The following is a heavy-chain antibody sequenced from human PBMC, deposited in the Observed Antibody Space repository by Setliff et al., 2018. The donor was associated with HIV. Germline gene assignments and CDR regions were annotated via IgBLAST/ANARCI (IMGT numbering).Heavy chain of an antibody. D-gene: IGHD1-26*01. V-gene: IGHV1-69*13. CDR2: IIPIFGTA. Sequence: GASVKVSCKASGGTFSSYAISWVRQAPGQGLEWMGGIIPIFGTANYAQKFQGRVTITADESTSTAYMELSSLRSEDTAVYYCASEREIVGAGNYMDVWGKGTTVTVSS. CDR1: GGTFSSYA. J-gene: IGHJ6*03. CDR3: ASEREIVGAGNYMDV.